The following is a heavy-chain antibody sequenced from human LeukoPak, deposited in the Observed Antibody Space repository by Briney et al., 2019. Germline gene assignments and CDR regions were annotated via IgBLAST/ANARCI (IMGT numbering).Heavy chain of an antibody. Sequence: GGSLRLSCAASGFTFSSYAMHWVRQAPGKGLEWVAVISYDGSNKYYADSVKGRFTIFRDNSKNTLYLQMNSLRAEDTAVYYCARDDCSTTPCYAYWGQGTLVTVSS. D-gene: IGHD2-2*01. CDR1: GFTFSSYA. CDR3: ARDDCSTTPCYAY. V-gene: IGHV3-30-3*01. CDR2: ISYDGSNK. J-gene: IGHJ4*02.